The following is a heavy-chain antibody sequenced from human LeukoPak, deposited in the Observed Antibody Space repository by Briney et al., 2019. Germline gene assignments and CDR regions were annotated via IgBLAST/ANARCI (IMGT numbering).Heavy chain of an antibody. CDR2: IIPIFGTA. V-gene: IGHV1-69*05. CDR1: GGTFSSYA. J-gene: IGHJ4*02. D-gene: IGHD4-23*01. Sequence: ASVKVSCKASGGTFSSYAISWVRQAPGQGLEWMGGIIPIFGTANYAQKFQGRVTITTDESTSTAYMELISLRSEDTAVYYCASEGGYGRNPFDYWGQGTLVTVSS. CDR3: ASEGGYGRNPFDY.